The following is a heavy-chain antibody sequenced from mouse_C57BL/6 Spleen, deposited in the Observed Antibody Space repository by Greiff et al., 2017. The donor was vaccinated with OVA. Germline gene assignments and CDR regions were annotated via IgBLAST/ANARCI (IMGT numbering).Heavy chain of an antibody. D-gene: IGHD2-2*01. Sequence: VQLQQSVAELVRPGASVKLSCTASGFNIKNTYLPWVKQRHEQGLAWIGRIDPANGNTKYAPKFQGKATITADTSSNTAYLQLSSLTSEDTAIYYCARSGSYCDYGGQGTTRTGAS. J-gene: IGHJ2*01. V-gene: IGHV14-3*01. CDR1: GFNIKNTY. CDR3: ARSGSYCDY. CDR2: IDPANGNT.